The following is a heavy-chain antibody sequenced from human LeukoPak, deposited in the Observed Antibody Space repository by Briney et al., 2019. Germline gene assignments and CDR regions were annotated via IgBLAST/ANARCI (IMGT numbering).Heavy chain of an antibody. CDR3: ARDKAQH. CDR1: GFTFSSYA. J-gene: IGHJ4*02. CDR2: ISYDGSNE. Sequence: GGSLRLSCAASGFTFSSYAMHWVRQAPGKGLEWVAVISYDGSNEYYADSVKGRFTISRDNSKNTLYLQMNSLRAEDTAVYYCARDKAQHWGQGTLVTVSS. V-gene: IGHV3-30-3*01.